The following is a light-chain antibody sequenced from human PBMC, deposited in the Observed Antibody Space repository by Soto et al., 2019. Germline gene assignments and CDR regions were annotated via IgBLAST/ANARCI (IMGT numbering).Light chain of an antibody. CDR1: QNVGDN. J-gene: IGKJ4*01. CDR2: GAS. Sequence: EIVMTQSPDILSVSPGERSTLSCRASQNVGDNLAWYQRQPGHAPRLLIHGASTRATGVPDRFSGSGSGTEFTLTISSLQSDDFALYYCQQYKTLPPLTFGGGTKVDIK. V-gene: IGKV3-15*01. CDR3: QQYKTLPPLT.